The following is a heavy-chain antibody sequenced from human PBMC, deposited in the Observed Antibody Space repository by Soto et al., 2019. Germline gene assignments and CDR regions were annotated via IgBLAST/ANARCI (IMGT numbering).Heavy chain of an antibody. CDR3: ARRALPQCINGVCYKDGFWDY. CDR1: GGSVSSGGYY. V-gene: IGHV4-31*03. Sequence: PSETLSLTCTVSGGSVSSGGYYWSWIRQHPGTGLEWIVYIYYSGTTYFNPSLKSRASISLDTSKNEFSLKLTSVTAADTAVYYCARRALPQCINGVCYKDGFWDYWGQGALVTVSS. D-gene: IGHD2-8*01. CDR2: IYYSGTT. J-gene: IGHJ4*02.